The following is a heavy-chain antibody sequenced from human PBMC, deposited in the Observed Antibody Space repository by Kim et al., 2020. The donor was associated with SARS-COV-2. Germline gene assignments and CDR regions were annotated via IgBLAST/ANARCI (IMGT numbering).Heavy chain of an antibody. Sequence: ASVKVSCKASGYTFTSYGISWVRQAPGQGLEWMGWISAYNGNTNYAQKLQGRVTMTTDTSTSTAYMELRSLRSDDTAVYYCAKGEQQLPFGWFDPWGQGTLVTVSS. CDR2: ISAYNGNT. J-gene: IGHJ5*02. CDR3: AKGEQQLPFGWFDP. D-gene: IGHD6-13*01. V-gene: IGHV1-18*04. CDR1: GYTFTSYG.